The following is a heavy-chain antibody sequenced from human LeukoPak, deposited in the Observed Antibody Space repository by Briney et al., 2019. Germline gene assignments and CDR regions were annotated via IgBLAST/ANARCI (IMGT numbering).Heavy chain of an antibody. J-gene: IGHJ4*02. CDR2: INHSGST. CDR3: ARGRPVVPAAILFPFDY. Sequence: NPSETLSLTCAVYGGSFSGYYWSWIRQPPGKGLEWIGEINHSGSTNYNPSLKSRVTISVDTSKNQFSLKLSSVTAADTAVYYCARGRPVVPAAILFPFDYWGQGTLVTVSS. CDR1: GGSFSGYY. V-gene: IGHV4-34*01. D-gene: IGHD2-2*02.